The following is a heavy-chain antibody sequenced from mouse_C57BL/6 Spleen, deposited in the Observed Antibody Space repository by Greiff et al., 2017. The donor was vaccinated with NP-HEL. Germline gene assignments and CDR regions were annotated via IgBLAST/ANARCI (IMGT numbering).Heavy chain of an antibody. V-gene: IGHV1-15*01. CDR2: IDPETGGT. Sequence: QVQLQQSGAELVRPGASVTLSCKASGYTFTDYEMHWVKQTPVHGLEWIGAIDPETGGTAYNQKFKGKAILTADKSSSTAYMELRSLTSEDSAVYYCTRLGIFAAWFAYWGQGTLVTVSA. CDR1: GYTFTDYE. J-gene: IGHJ3*01. CDR3: TRLGIFAAWFAY.